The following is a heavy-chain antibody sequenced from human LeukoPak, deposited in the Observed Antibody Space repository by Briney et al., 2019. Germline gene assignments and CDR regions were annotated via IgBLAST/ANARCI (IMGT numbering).Heavy chain of an antibody. Sequence: ASVKVSCKASGYTFSIYGFSWVRQAPGQGLEWMGWISVYNGNTNYAQKFQGRVTMTRDTSISTAYMELSRLRSDDTAVYYCARGNYYDTSGYGNYSWFDPWGQGTLVTVPS. D-gene: IGHD3-22*01. CDR2: ISVYNGNT. V-gene: IGHV1-18*01. J-gene: IGHJ5*02. CDR3: ARGNYYDTSGYGNYSWFDP. CDR1: GYTFSIYG.